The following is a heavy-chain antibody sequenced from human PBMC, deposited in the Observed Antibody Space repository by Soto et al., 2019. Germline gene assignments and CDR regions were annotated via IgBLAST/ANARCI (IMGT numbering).Heavy chain of an antibody. CDR2: IYYSGST. CDR3: ARGEFSLAAAGIVFDY. Sequence: SETLSLTCTVSGGSISSYYWSWIRQPPGKGLEWIGYIYYSGSTNYNPSLKSRVTISVDTSKNQFSLKLSSVTAADTAVYYCARGEFSLAAAGIVFDYWGQGTLVTVSS. J-gene: IGHJ4*02. V-gene: IGHV4-59*01. D-gene: IGHD6-13*01. CDR1: GGSISSYY.